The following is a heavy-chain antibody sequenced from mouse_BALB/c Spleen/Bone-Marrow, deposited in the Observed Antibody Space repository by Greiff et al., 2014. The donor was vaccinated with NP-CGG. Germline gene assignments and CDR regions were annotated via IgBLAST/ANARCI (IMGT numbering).Heavy chain of an antibody. CDR3: ANYYGSSSY. V-gene: IGHV1S130*01. CDR2: INPNSGNT. D-gene: IGHD1-1*01. J-gene: IGHJ2*01. CDR1: GYTFTSSW. Sequence: VKLQESGSVLVRPGASVKLSCKASGYTFTSSWMHWAKQRPGQGLEWIGAINPNSGNTNYNEKFKGKATLTVDKSSSTAYVDDSSLTSEDSAVYYCANYYGSSSYWGQGTTLTVSS.